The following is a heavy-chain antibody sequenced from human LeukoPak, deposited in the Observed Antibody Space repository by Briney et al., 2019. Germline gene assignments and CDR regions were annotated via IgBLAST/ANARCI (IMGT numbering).Heavy chain of an antibody. Sequence: SETLSLTCTVSGGSISSYYWSWIRQPAGKGLEWIGRIYTSGSTNYNPSLKSRVTMSVDTSKNQFSLKLSSVTAADTAVYYCARAYCTNGVCSAYYFDYWAREPWSPSPQ. V-gene: IGHV4-4*07. CDR2: IYTSGST. CDR1: GGSISSYY. D-gene: IGHD2-8*01. J-gene: IGHJ4*02. CDR3: ARAYCTNGVCSAYYFDY.